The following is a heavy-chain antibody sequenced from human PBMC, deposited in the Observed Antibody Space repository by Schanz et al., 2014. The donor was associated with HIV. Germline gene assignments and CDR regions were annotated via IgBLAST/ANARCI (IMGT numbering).Heavy chain of an antibody. CDR3: ARDLVDSSTWYDAFDI. CDR1: GYTFTAYY. D-gene: IGHD6-13*01. Sequence: QVQLVQSGAEVKKPGASVKVSCKASGYTFTAYYIHWVRQAPGQGLEWMGWINPNSGGTNSAQKFKGRVTMSMDTSISTAYMEVRSLRSDDTALYFCARDLVDSSTWYDAFDIWGQGTKVTVSS. CDR2: INPNSGGT. J-gene: IGHJ3*02. V-gene: IGHV1-2*02.